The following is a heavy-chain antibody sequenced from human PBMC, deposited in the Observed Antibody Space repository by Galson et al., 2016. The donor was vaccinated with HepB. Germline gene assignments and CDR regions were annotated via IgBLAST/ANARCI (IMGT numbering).Heavy chain of an antibody. CDR2: ISYSGIT. D-gene: IGHD6-6*01. CDR3: ARGKKAVRPEYYYYYGMDV. Sequence: LSLTCTVSGGSISSNSYYWGWIRQPPGKGLDWIGSISYSGITYYNPSLKSRVTISVDTSKNQFSLKLSSVTAADTAFYYCARGKKAVRPEYYYYYGMDVWGQGTTVTVSS. CDR1: GGSISSNSYY. V-gene: IGHV4-39*07. J-gene: IGHJ6*02.